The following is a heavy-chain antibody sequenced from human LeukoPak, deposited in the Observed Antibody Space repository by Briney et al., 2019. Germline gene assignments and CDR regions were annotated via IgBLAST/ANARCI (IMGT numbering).Heavy chain of an antibody. CDR3: AKDWDMAPGY. CDR1: RVTFTSYA. D-gene: IGHD2-15*01. CDR2: MSGTDGGT. J-gene: IGHJ4*02. Sequence: GRSLRLSCAPSRVTFTSYAISSVPQAPGHGLGWVSSMSGTDGGTYYAASMTGRFTISKDNSKNTLYLQMNSLRDEDTAVYYCAKDWDMAPGYWGQGTLVTVSS. V-gene: IGHV3-23*01.